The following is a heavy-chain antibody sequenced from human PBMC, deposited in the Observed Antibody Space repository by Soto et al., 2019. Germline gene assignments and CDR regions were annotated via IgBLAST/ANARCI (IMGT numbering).Heavy chain of an antibody. CDR1: GFTFSGFT. CDR2: ISRGGETI. J-gene: IGHJ4*02. V-gene: IGHV3-48*02. CDR3: ASRNLAGCSGTDCLYYFDY. D-gene: IGHD2-2*01. Sequence: EVQLVESGGGLVQPGGSLRLSCAASGFTFSGFTMNWVRQAPGRGLEWISYISRGGETIYYADSVKGRFTISRHNAENSLYLQMSSLRDEDTAVYYCASRNLAGCSGTDCLYYFDYWGQGTLVTVSS.